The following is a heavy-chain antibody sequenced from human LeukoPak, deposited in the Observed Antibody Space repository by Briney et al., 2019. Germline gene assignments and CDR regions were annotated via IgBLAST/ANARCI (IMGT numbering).Heavy chain of an antibody. J-gene: IGHJ4*02. D-gene: IGHD5-24*01. Sequence: PSQTLSLTCTVSGGSISSSGYYWSWIRQHPGKGLEWIGRIYTSGSTNYNPSLKSRVTMSVDTSKNQFSLKLSSVTAADTAVYYCARGGRRDGYNFNYWGQGTLVTVSS. CDR3: ARGGRRDGYNFNY. V-gene: IGHV4-61*02. CDR1: GGSISSSGYY. CDR2: IYTSGST.